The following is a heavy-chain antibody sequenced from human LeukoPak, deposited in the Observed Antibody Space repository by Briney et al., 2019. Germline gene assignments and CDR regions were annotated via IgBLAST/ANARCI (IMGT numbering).Heavy chain of an antibody. CDR2: IDHSGST. CDR3: ARGGFYCGGDCYVDY. D-gene: IGHD2-21*02. J-gene: IGHJ4*02. Sequence: SETLSLTCAVYGGSFIPYYWSWIRQPPGKGLEWIGEIDHSGSTNYNPSLKSRVTISVDTSKNQFSLKLSSVTAADTAVYYCARGGFYCGGDCYVDYWGQGTLVTVSS. V-gene: IGHV4-34*01. CDR1: GGSFIPYY.